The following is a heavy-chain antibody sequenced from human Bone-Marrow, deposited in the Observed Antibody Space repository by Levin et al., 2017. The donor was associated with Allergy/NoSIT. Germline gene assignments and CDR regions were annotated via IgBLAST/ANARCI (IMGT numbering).Heavy chain of an antibody. CDR2: VNPKSGVR. CDR3: ARDLTNCISVSGPWYP. J-gene: IGHJ5*02. D-gene: IGHD2-2*01. V-gene: IGHV1-2*02. Sequence: ASVKVSCKTSGYTFSDYYIHWVRQTPGQGLEWLGWVNPKSGVRNYAQKFRGRVTMTRDTSISTAYMELRRLGSDDTAVYSCARDLTNCISVSGPWYPWGQGTLVTVSS. CDR1: GYTFSDYY.